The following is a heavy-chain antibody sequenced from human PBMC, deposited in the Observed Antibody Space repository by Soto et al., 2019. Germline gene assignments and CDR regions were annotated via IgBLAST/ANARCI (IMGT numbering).Heavy chain of an antibody. V-gene: IGHV4-39*01. Sequence: QLQLQESGPGLVKPSETLSLTCTVSGGSISSSSYYWGWIRQPPGKGLEWIGSIYYSGSTYYNPSLKSRVTISVDTSKNQFSLKLSSVTAADTAVYYCARHGVVFYFDYWGQGTLVTVSS. J-gene: IGHJ4*02. CDR3: ARHGVVFYFDY. CDR2: IYYSGST. CDR1: GGSISSSSYY. D-gene: IGHD3-3*01.